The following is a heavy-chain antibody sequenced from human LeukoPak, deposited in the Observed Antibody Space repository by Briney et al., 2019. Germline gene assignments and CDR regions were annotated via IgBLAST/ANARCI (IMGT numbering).Heavy chain of an antibody. V-gene: IGHV4/OR15-8*02. D-gene: IGHD6-13*01. CDR1: GGSISSTNW. J-gene: IGHJ6*02. Sequence: SETLSLTCGVSGGSISSTNWWTWVRQPPGKGLEWIGEVNVLGNTNYNPSLESRVTISIDKSENHVSLKLTSVTAADTAVYYCARDQFARAQHLTRGGMDVWGQGTAVTVSS. CDR3: ARDQFARAQHLTRGGMDV. CDR2: VNVLGNT.